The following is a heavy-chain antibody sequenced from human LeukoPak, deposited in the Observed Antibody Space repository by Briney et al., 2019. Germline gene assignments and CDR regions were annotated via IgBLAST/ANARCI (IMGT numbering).Heavy chain of an antibody. CDR1: GYTFTGYY. J-gene: IGHJ4*02. CDR3: ARDYYDSSGYYHQGY. D-gene: IGHD3-22*01. CDR2: INPNSGGT. V-gene: IGHV1-2*02. Sequence: ASVKVSCKASGYTFTGYYMHWVRQAPGQGLEWMGWINPNSGGTSYAQKFQGRVTMTRDTSISPAYMELSRLRSDDTAVYYCARDYYDSSGYYHQGYWGQGTLVTVSS.